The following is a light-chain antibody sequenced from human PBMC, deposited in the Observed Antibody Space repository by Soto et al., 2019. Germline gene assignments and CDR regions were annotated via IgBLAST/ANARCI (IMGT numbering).Light chain of an antibody. Sequence: EVVLTQSPGTLSLSPGERATLSCRASQSVDRNSLAWYQQRPGQAPNLLIYDASIRVIGIPDRFSGSGSGTDFTFTISRLQPEDFAVYYCQQYGSSPRTFGQGTKVEIK. V-gene: IGKV3-20*01. CDR2: DAS. CDR1: QSVDRNS. CDR3: QQYGSSPRT. J-gene: IGKJ1*01.